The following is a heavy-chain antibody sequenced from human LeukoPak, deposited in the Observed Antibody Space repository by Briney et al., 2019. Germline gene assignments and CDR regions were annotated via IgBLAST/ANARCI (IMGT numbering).Heavy chain of an antibody. J-gene: IGHJ4*02. CDR1: GGSISSGGYY. CDR3: ARVTTVTTGLADY. CDR2: IYYSGST. Sequence: SETLSLTCTVSGGSISSGGYYWSWIRQHPGQGLEWIGYIYYSGSTYYNPSLKSRVTISVDTSKNQFSLKLSSVTAADTAVYYCARVTTVTTGLADYWGQGTLVTVSS. D-gene: IGHD4-17*01. V-gene: IGHV4-31*03.